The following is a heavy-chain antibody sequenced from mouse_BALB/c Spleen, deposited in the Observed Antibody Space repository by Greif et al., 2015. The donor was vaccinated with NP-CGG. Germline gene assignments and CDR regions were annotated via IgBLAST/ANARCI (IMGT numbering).Heavy chain of an antibody. Sequence: EVKLMESGGGLVKPGGSLKLSCAASGFAFSSYDMSWVRQTPEKRLEWVAYISSGGGSTYYPDTVKGRFTISRDNAKNTLYLQMSSLKSEDTAMYYCARHGGITTATSYFDYWGQGTTLTVSS. V-gene: IGHV5-12-1*01. J-gene: IGHJ2*01. CDR1: GFAFSSYD. CDR2: ISSGGGST. CDR3: ARHGGITTATSYFDY. D-gene: IGHD1-2*01.